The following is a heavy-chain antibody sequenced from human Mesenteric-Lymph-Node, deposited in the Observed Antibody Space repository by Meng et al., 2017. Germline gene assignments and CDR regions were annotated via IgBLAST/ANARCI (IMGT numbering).Heavy chain of an antibody. CDR2: IKSKTDGGTT. CDR1: GFTFSNAW. Sequence: EVQLVESGGGLVKPGESLRLSCAASGFTFSNAWMNWVRQAPGKGLEWVGQIKSKTDGGTTDYAAPAKGRFAISRDDSKNTVYLQMNSLKTEDTAVYYCKTGRGDYWGQGTLVTVSS. V-gene: IGHV3-15*01. J-gene: IGHJ4*02. CDR3: KTGRGDY.